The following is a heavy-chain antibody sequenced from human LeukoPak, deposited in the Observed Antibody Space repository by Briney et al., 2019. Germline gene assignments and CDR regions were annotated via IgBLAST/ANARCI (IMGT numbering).Heavy chain of an antibody. CDR1: GGSISSSSYY. D-gene: IGHD2-15*01. V-gene: IGHV4-39*01. Sequence: KPSETLSLTCTVSGGSISSSSYYWGWIRQPPGKGLEWIGSIYYSGSTYYNPSLKSRVTISVDTSKNQFSLKLNSVTAADTAVYYCARQACSGGSCNDYWGQGTLVTVSS. J-gene: IGHJ4*02. CDR2: IYYSGST. CDR3: ARQACSGGSCNDY.